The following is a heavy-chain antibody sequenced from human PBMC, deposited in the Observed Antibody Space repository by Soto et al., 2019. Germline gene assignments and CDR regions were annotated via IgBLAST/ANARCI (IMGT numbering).Heavy chain of an antibody. J-gene: IGHJ4*02. CDR2: IYYSGST. CDR1: RGSISSGDYY. V-gene: IGHV4-30-4*01. Sequence: SETLSLTRTVSRGSISSGDYYWSWIRQPPGKGLEWIGYIYYSGSTYYNPSLKSRVTISVDTSKKQFSLKLSSVTAADTAVYYCARVPFYAPSGSYYIDYWGQGTLVTVSS. CDR3: ARVPFYAPSGSYYIDY. D-gene: IGHD1-26*01.